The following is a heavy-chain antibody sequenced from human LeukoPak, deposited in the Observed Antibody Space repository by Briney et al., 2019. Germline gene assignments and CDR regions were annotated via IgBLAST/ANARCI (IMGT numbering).Heavy chain of an antibody. CDR1: GYSISSGYY. D-gene: IGHD5-18*01. CDR3: ARDGSYGFYFDY. J-gene: IGHJ4*02. Sequence: PSETLSLTCSVSGYSISSGYYWGWIRQPPGKGLEWIGYIYYSGSTNYNPSLKSRVTISVDTSKNQFSLKLSSVTAADTAVYYCARDGSYGFYFDYWGQGTLVTVS. V-gene: IGHV4-59*01. CDR2: IYYSGST.